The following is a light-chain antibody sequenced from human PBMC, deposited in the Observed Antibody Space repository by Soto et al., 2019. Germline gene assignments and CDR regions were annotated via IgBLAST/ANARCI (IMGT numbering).Light chain of an antibody. J-gene: IGLJ1*01. CDR2: DVS. Sequence: QSALTQPASVSGSPGQSITISCTGTSSDVGGYNYVSWYQQHPGKAPKLMIYDVSNRPSGVSNRFSGSKSGNTASLTISGLPAQDEADYYCRSYTSSTNPYVFGTGTKVTVL. CDR3: RSYTSSTNPYV. CDR1: SSDVGGYNY. V-gene: IGLV2-14*01.